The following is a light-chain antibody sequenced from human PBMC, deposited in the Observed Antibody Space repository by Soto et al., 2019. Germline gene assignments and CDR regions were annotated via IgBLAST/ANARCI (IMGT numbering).Light chain of an antibody. Sequence: EVVLXXXPATLSLSPGDRATLSCRASQSVSIDFAWYQQKPGQAPRLLIYDASNRATGIPARFSGSGSGTDFTLTISSLEPEDFAVYYCQHRHNFGPGTKVDIK. V-gene: IGKV3-11*01. CDR1: QSVSID. J-gene: IGKJ3*01. CDR2: DAS. CDR3: QHRHN.